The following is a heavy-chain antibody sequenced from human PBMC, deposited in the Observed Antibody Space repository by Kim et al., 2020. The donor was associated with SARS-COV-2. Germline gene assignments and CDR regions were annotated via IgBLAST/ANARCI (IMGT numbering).Heavy chain of an antibody. D-gene: IGHD1-26*01. CDR3: ARLEGVGAPPSAFDI. Sequence: PSFQGHVTISADKSISTAYLQWSSLKASDTAMYYCARLEGVGAPPSAFDIWGQGTMVTVSS. J-gene: IGHJ3*02. V-gene: IGHV5-10-1*01.